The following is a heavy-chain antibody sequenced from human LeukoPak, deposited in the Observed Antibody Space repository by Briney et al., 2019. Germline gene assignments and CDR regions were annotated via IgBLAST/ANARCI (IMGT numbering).Heavy chain of an antibody. CDR2: IYHSGST. J-gene: IGHJ6*02. D-gene: IGHD5-18*01. CDR3: ARAQGGYSYVDYYYYGMDV. Sequence: SQTLSLTCAVSGGSISSGGYSWSWIRQPPGKGLEWIGYIYHSGSTYYNPSLKSRVTISVDRSKNQFSLKLSSVTAAGTAVYYCARAQGGYSYVDYYYYGMDVWGQGTTVTVSS. CDR1: GGSISSGGYS. V-gene: IGHV4-30-2*01.